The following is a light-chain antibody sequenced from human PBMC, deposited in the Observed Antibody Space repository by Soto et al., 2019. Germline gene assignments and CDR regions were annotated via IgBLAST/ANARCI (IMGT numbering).Light chain of an antibody. CDR3: QQYGSSPLYT. J-gene: IGKJ2*01. Sequence: EIVLTQSPGTLSLSPGERATLSCRASQSVSSSYLGWYQQKPGQAPRLLIYGASSRATCIPDRFSGSGSGTGFTLTISRLEPEDCAVYYCQQYGSSPLYTFGQGTKLEIK. CDR2: GAS. V-gene: IGKV3-20*01. CDR1: QSVSSSY.